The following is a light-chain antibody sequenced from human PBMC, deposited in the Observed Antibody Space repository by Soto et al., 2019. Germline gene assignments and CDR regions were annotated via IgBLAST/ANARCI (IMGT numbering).Light chain of an antibody. V-gene: IGKV3-15*01. J-gene: IGKJ4*01. CDR1: QSVYNN. CDR2: FAS. CDR3: QQYNKWPLT. Sequence: EIVMTQSPATLSVSPGEKATLSCRASQSVYNNLAWYQQKPGQAPRLLIYFASTRATGIPARFSGSGSGTEFPLTISSLQSEDFAVYYCQQYNKWPLTFVGGTKVETK.